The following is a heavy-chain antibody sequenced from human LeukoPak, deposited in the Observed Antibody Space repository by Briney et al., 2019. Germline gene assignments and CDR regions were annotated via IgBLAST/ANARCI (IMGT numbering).Heavy chain of an antibody. CDR3: AGTPGYCSSTSCYTYGMDV. D-gene: IGHD2-2*02. V-gene: IGHV1-69*04. CDR1: GGTFSSYA. CDR2: IIPILGIA. J-gene: IGHJ6*02. Sequence: SVKVSCKASGGTFSSYAISWVRRAPGQGLEWMGRIIPILGIANYAQKFQGRVTITADKSTSTAYMELSSLRSEDTAVYYCAGTPGYCSSTSCYTYGMDVWGQGTTVTVSS.